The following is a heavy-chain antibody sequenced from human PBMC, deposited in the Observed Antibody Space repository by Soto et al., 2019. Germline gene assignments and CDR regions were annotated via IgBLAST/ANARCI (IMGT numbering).Heavy chain of an antibody. CDR3: ARVWAGYDSVLY. Sequence: QVQLQESGPGLVKPSQTLSLTCTVSGGSISSGGYYWSWIRQHPGKGLEWIGYIYYSGSTYYNPCRKTRGTMSVGTSTDLFSLEVSSVPAADTAVYYCARVWAGYDSVLYSGKGTLVTISS. J-gene: IGHJ4*02. V-gene: IGHV4-31*03. D-gene: IGHD5-12*01. CDR2: IYYSGST. CDR1: GGSISSGGYY.